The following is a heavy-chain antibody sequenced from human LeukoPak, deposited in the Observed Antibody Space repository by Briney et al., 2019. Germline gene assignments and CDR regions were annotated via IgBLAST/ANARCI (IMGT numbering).Heavy chain of an antibody. V-gene: IGHV3-11*04. J-gene: IGHJ4*02. D-gene: IGHD3-16*01. CDR3: ASLIRFFNY. CDR2: ISSSGSTI. CDR1: GFTFSDSY. Sequence: GGSLRLSCAASGFTFSDSYMTWIRQAPGKGLEWVSYISSSGSTIYYADSVRGRFTISRDNAKNSLYLQIHSLRADDTAVYYCASLIRFFNYWGQGTLVTVSS.